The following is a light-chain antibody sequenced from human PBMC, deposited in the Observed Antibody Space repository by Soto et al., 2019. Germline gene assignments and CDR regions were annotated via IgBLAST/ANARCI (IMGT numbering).Light chain of an antibody. CDR3: QSYDSSLNRV. CDR2: GDN. V-gene: IGLV1-40*01. J-gene: IGLJ1*01. Sequence: QSVLSQPPSVSGAPGQRITISCTGSSSYIGANYDVHWYRQVPGTAPKLLMSGDNNRPSGVADRFSGSKSGTSASLAITRLQAEDEADYYCQSYDSSLNRVFGTGTKLTVL. CDR1: SSYIGANYD.